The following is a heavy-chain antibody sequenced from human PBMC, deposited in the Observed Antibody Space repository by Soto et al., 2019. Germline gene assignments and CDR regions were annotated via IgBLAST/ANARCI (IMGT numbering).Heavy chain of an antibody. Sequence: ASVKVSCKASGGTFSSYAISWVRQDHGQGLEWMGWMNPNTGNSGYAQKFQGRVTMTSDTSISTAHMELSSLRSEDTAVYYCARRAETNGWNGFGADKYYFDFWGQGTPVTGSS. J-gene: IGHJ4*02. CDR1: GGTFSSYA. CDR3: ARRAETNGWNGFGADKYYFDF. V-gene: IGHV1-8*02. CDR2: MNPNTGNS. D-gene: IGHD1-1*01.